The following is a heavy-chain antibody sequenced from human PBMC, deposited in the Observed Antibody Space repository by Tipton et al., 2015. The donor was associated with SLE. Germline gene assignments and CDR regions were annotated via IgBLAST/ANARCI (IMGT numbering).Heavy chain of an antibody. V-gene: IGHV4-34*01. CDR3: ARSRGTARDW. CDR1: GGSFNDYL. J-gene: IGHJ4*02. Sequence: TLSLTCTVFGGSFNDYLWTWVRQPPGKGLQWIGDISQSRGTNYNPSLKSRVTLSIDMSKNQFSLRLSSVTAADTAFYYCARSRGTARDWWGQGTLVSVSS. CDR2: ISQSRGT. D-gene: IGHD3/OR15-3a*01.